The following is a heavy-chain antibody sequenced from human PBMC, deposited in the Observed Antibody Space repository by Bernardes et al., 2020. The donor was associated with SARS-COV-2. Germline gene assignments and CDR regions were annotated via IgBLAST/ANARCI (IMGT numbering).Heavy chain of an antibody. CDR3: ARGGVMGGWFDP. V-gene: IGHV4-4*07. CDR1: GGSISSYY. D-gene: IGHD1-26*01. Sequence: SEPLYLTCTVSGGSISSYYWSWIRQPAGKGLEWIGRIYTSGSTNYNPSLKSRVTMSVDTSKNQFSLKLSSVTAADTAVYYCARGGVMGGWFDPWGQGTLVTVSS. J-gene: IGHJ5*02. CDR2: IYTSGST.